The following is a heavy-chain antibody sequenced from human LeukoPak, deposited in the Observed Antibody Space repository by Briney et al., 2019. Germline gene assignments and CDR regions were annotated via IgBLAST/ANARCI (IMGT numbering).Heavy chain of an antibody. CDR3: ARATTVITPIDF. J-gene: IGHJ4*02. Sequence: PGGSLRLSCAASGFTFSSYSMNWVRQAPGKGLEWVSVIYAGGTTYYADSVKGRFTISRDNSKNTLYLQMNSLRAEDTAVYYCARATTVITPIDFWGQGTLVTVSS. D-gene: IGHD4-23*01. CDR1: GFTFSSYS. V-gene: IGHV3-53*01. CDR2: IYAGGTT.